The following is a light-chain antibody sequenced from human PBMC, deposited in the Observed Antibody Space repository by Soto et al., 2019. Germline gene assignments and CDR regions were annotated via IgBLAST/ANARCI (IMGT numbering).Light chain of an antibody. J-gene: IGKJ5*01. V-gene: IGKV3-11*01. CDR1: QGIGDT. CDR3: QQRSNWPPD. CDR2: DAS. Sequence: EIIITQSPATLSVSPGEGATLSCRASQGIGDTLAWYQQKPGQAPRLLIYDASNRATGIPARFSGSGSGTDFTLTISSLEPEDFAVYYCQQRSNWPPDFGQGTRLEIK.